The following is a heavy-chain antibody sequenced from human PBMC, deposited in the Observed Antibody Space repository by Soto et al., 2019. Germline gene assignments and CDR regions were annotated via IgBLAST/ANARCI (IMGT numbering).Heavy chain of an antibody. V-gene: IGHV1-18*01. Sequence: QVQLVQSGAEVKKPGASVKVSCKASGYTFTSYGISWVRQAPGQGLEWMGWISAYNGNTNYAQKLQGRVTMTTDTSTSTAYMELRSLRSDDTAVYYCARGLRFLEWLLPPYYYYYGMDVWGQGTTVTVSS. CDR3: ARGLRFLEWLLPPYYYYYGMDV. D-gene: IGHD3-3*01. J-gene: IGHJ6*02. CDR1: GYTFTSYG. CDR2: ISAYNGNT.